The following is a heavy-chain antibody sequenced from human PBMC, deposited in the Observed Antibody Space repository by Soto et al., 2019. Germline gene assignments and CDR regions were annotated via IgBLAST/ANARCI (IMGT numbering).Heavy chain of an antibody. V-gene: IGHV3-23*01. J-gene: IGHJ4*02. CDR1: GFPFSIYA. CDR3: AKDAVSGDGLWLMDH. D-gene: IGHD2-21*02. Sequence: EVQLLESGGGLVQPGGSLRLSCAASGFPFSIYAMTWVRQAPGKGLECVSGIFGSGGGIQYADSVKGRFTISRDSSRNTLYLQMNSLRAEDTAVYYCAKDAVSGDGLWLMDHWGQGTLVTVSS. CDR2: IFGSGGGI.